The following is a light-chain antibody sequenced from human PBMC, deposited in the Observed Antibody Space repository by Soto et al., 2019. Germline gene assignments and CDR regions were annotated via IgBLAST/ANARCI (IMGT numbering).Light chain of an antibody. Sequence: EIVLTQSPGTLSLSPGERATLSCRASQSVSSSYLAWYQQKPGQAPRLLIYGASSRATGIPDRFSGSGSGTDFTLTISRLEPEDFAVYYCQQYGSSTFTFGPGTKLESK. CDR1: QSVSSSY. CDR3: QQYGSSTFT. V-gene: IGKV3-20*01. CDR2: GAS. J-gene: IGKJ2*01.